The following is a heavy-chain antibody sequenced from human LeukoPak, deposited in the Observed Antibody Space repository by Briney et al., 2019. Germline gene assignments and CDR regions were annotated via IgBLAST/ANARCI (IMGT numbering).Heavy chain of an antibody. CDR2: IYHSGST. J-gene: IGHJ6*03. D-gene: IGHD5-12*01. CDR1: GYSISSGYY. CDR3: VLATRNYYYYYMDV. Sequence: SETLSLTCTVSGYSISSGYYWGWIGQPPGKGLEWIGSIYHSGSTYYNPSLKSRVTISVDTSKNQFSLKLSSVTAADTAVYYCVLATRNYYYYYMDVWGKGTTVTVSS. V-gene: IGHV4-38-2*02.